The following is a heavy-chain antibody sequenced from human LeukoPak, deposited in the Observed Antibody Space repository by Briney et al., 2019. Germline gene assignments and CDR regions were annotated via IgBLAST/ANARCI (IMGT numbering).Heavy chain of an antibody. Sequence: PSETLSLTCTVSGGSISSSSYYWGWIRHPPGKRLEWIGSIYYSGSTYYNPSLKSRVTISVDTSKNQFSLKLSSVTAADTAVYYCAAIVGATQPFDYWGQGTLVTVSS. CDR3: AAIVGATQPFDY. V-gene: IGHV4-39*01. J-gene: IGHJ4*02. CDR2: IYYSGST. D-gene: IGHD1-26*01. CDR1: GGSISSSSYY.